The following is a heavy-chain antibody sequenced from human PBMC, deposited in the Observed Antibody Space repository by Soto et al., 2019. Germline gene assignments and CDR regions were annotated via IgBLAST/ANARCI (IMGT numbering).Heavy chain of an antibody. V-gene: IGHV1-46*03. CDR3: ARATYCSSTSCYGGYYFDY. CDR1: GYTFTSYY. D-gene: IGHD2-2*01. J-gene: IGHJ4*02. Sequence: ASVKVSCKASGYTFTSYYMHWVRQAPGQGLEWMGIINPSGGSTSYAQKFQGRVTMTRDTSTSTVYMELSSLRSEDTAVYYCARATYCSSTSCYGGYYFDYWGQGTLVTGSS. CDR2: INPSGGST.